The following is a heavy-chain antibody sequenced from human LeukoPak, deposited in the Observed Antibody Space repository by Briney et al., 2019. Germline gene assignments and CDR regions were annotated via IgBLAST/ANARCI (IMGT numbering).Heavy chain of an antibody. Sequence: TSQTLSLTCTVSCDSIRTFYCSWIRQPPGKGLEWIGFIYHSGITNYNPSLKSRVTMSVDTSKNQFSLKLSSVTAADTAVYYCARGDWLLYPNWFDPWGQGTLVTVSS. D-gene: IGHD3/OR15-3a*01. V-gene: IGHV4-59*12. CDR2: IYHSGIT. CDR3: ARGDWLLYPNWFDP. J-gene: IGHJ5*02. CDR1: CDSIRTFY.